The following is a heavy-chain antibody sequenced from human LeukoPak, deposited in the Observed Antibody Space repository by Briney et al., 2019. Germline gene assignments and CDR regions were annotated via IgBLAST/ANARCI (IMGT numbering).Heavy chain of an antibody. CDR1: GFTFSSYG. Sequence: GGSLRLSCAASGFTFSSYGMPWVRQAPGKGLEWVAVISYDGSNKYYADSVKGRFTISRDNSKNTLYLQMNSLRAEDTAVYYCAKDLRGYSYGLSDYWGQGTLVTVSS. V-gene: IGHV3-30*18. J-gene: IGHJ4*02. D-gene: IGHD5-18*01. CDR3: AKDLRGYSYGLSDY. CDR2: ISYDGSNK.